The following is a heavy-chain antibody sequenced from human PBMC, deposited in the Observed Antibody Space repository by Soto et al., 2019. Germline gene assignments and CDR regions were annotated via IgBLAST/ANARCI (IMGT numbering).Heavy chain of an antibody. V-gene: IGHV3-23*01. Sequence: EVQLLESGGGLVQPGGSLRLSCAASGFTFSSYAMWWVRQAPGKGLECVSAISGGGETTYYADSVKGRFTISRDNSKNTLYLQVNSLRAGDTAVYYCAFNSGSGSYYFDYWGQGTLVTVSS. CDR2: ISGGGETT. J-gene: IGHJ4*02. D-gene: IGHD3-10*01. CDR1: GFTFSSYA. CDR3: AFNSGSGSYYFDY.